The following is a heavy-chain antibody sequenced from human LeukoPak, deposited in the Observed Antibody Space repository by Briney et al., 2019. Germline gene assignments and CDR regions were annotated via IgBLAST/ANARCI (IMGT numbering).Heavy chain of an antibody. CDR2: INHSGST. V-gene: IGHV4-4*02. J-gene: IGHJ6*02. Sequence: SGTLSLTCAVSGGFISSSNWWSWVRQPPGKGLEWIGEINHSGSTNYNPSLKSRVTISVDTSKNQFSLKLSSVTAADTAVYYCARGLVVPAAPHYYYYYGMDVWGQGTTVTVSS. CDR1: GGFISSSNW. D-gene: IGHD2-2*01. CDR3: ARGLVVPAAPHYYYYYGMDV.